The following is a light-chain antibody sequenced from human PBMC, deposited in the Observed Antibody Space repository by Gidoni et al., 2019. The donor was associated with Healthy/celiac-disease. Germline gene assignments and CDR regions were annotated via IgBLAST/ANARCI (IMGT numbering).Light chain of an antibody. Sequence: IVLTQSPGTLSLSPGERATPSCSASPSVSSSYLAWYQQKPGQAPRLLNDGASRRATSIPDRNSGSGSRTDFTLTISRLEPEDFAEYYCQQGETFGQGTKVEIK. CDR2: GAS. CDR1: PSVSSSY. J-gene: IGKJ1*01. CDR3: QQGET. V-gene: IGKV3-20*01.